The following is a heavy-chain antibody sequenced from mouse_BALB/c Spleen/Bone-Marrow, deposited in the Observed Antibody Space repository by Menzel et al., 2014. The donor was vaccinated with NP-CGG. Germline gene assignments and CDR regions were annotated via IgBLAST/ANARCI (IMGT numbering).Heavy chain of an antibody. Sequence: EVQGVESGGGLVQPGGSLKLSCAASGFDFSRYWMSWVRQAPGKGLEWIGEVNPDSSTINYTPSLKDKFIISRDNAKNXLYLQMSKGRSEDTALYYCARMHYYGYVAYWGQGTLVTVSA. CDR1: GFDFSRYW. CDR2: VNPDSSTI. V-gene: IGHV4-1*02. D-gene: IGHD1-2*01. J-gene: IGHJ3*01. CDR3: ARMHYYGYVAY.